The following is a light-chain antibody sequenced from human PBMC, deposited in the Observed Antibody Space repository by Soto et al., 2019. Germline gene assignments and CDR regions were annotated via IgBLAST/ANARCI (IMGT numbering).Light chain of an antibody. Sequence: QSALTQPASVSGSPGQSITISCTGTSSDVGGYNYVSWYQQHPGRAPKLMIYEVSNRPSGVSNRFSASKSGNTASLTISGLQAEDEADYYCSSYTSSNTWVFGGRTKLTVL. CDR1: SSDVGGYNY. CDR3: SSYTSSNTWV. CDR2: EVS. V-gene: IGLV2-14*01. J-gene: IGLJ3*02.